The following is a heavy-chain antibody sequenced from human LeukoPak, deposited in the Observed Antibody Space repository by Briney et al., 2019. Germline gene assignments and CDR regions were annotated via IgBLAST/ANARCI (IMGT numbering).Heavy chain of an antibody. CDR2: ISAYNGNT. CDR3: ASSSGRYWGARHFDY. V-gene: IGHV1-18*01. J-gene: IGHJ4*02. CDR1: GYTFTSYG. Sequence: ASVKVSCKASGYTFTSYGISWVRQAPGQGLEWMGWISAYNGNTNYAQSLQGRVTMTTDTSTSTAYMELRSLRSDDTAVYYCASSSGRYWGARHFDYWGQGTLVTVSS. D-gene: IGHD1-26*01.